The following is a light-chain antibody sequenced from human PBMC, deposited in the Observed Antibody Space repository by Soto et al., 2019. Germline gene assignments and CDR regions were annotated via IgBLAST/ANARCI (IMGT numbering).Light chain of an antibody. CDR3: QQYGSSLFT. CDR2: GAS. J-gene: IGKJ3*01. Sequence: EIVLTQSPGTRSLSPGERATLSCRASQSVSSSCLAWCQQKPGQAPRLLIYGASSRATGIPDRFSGSGSGTDFTLTISRLEPEDFAVYYCQQYGSSLFTFGPGTKVDIK. CDR1: QSVSSSC. V-gene: IGKV3-20*01.